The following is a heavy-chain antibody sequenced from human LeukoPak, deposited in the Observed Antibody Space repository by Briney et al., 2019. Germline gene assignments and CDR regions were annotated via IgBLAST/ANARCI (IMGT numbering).Heavy chain of an antibody. V-gene: IGHV3-74*01. CDR3: ASSTYYYDSSGYYPLALDI. D-gene: IGHD3-22*01. Sequence: GGSLRLSCAASGFTFNSYWMRWVRQAPGKGLVWVSRINSDGSSTSYADSVKGRVIISRDNAKNTMYLQMKRLRAEDTAVHYVASSTYYYDSSGYYPLALDIWGQGTMVTVSS. J-gene: IGHJ3*02. CDR1: GFTFNSYW. CDR2: INSDGSST.